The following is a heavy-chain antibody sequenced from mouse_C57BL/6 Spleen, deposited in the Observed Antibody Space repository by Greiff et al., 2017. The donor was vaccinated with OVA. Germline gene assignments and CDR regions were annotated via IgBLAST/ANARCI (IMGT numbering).Heavy chain of an antibody. CDR3: ARVDGNVRYFDY. Sequence: VHLVESGAELVRPGTSVKMSCKASGYTFTNYWIGWAKQRPGHGLEWIGDIYPGGGYTNYNEKFKGKATLTADKSSSTAYMQFSSLTSEDSAIYYCARVDGNVRYFDYWGQGTTLTVSS. V-gene: IGHV1-63*01. CDR1: GYTFTNYW. CDR2: IYPGGGYT. J-gene: IGHJ2*01.